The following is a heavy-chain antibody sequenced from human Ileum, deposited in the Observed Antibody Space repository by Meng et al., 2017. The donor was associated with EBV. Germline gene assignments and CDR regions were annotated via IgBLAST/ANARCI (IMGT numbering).Heavy chain of an antibody. V-gene: IGHV4-30-4*01. CDR1: GASVDSGSYP. CDR3: NAYTAGGGGLGS. CDR2: TYNGGST. D-gene: IGHD3-16*01. J-gene: IGHJ5*02. Sequence: VPAQQSGRGRVNPSATLSLPCTVSGASVDSGSYPWSWVRHPPGKGLGCIGYTYNGGSTYSNPSLKSRVSMSVDTSKNQFSLTLSPVTAADTAVYYCNAYTAGGGGLGSWGQGTLVTVSS.